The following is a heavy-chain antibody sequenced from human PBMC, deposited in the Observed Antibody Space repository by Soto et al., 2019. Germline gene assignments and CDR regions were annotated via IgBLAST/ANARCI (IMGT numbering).Heavy chain of an antibody. CDR2: IYYSGST. J-gene: IGHJ4*02. CDR1: GGSISSGGYY. V-gene: IGHV4-31*03. D-gene: IGHD2-21*02. CDR3: ARENVVVTALDY. Sequence: SETLSLTCTVSGGSISSGGYYWSWIRQHPGKGLEWIGYIYYSGSTYYNPSLKSRVTISVDTSKNQFSLKLSSVTAADTAAYYCARENVVVTALDYWGQGTLVTVSS.